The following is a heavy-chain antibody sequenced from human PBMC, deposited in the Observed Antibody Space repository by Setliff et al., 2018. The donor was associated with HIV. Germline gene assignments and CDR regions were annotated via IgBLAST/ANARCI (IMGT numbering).Heavy chain of an antibody. CDR3: ARGLGRGSGTYYNPPGY. J-gene: IGHJ4*02. V-gene: IGHV4-34*01. CDR2: INHSGNT. Sequence: KTSETLSLTCAFNGGSFSGYYWMWIRQSPGEWLEWIGEINHSGNTNYNPSLKSRVTMSGDTSKNQFSLNLTSVTAADTAVYFCARGLGRGSGTYYNPPGYWGPGTLVTVSS. CDR1: GGSFSGYY. D-gene: IGHD3-10*01.